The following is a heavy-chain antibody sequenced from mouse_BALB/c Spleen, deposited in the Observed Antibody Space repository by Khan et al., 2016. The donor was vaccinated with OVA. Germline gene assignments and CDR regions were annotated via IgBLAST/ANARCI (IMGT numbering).Heavy chain of an antibody. CDR3: ARSKGNYWFAY. J-gene: IGHJ3*01. Sequence: QIQLVQSGPELKKPGETVKISCKASGYTLTNYGMNWVKQAPGKGLKWMGWINTYTGEPTFADDFKGWFAFSLETSASTAYLQINNLKNEDTATYVCARSKGNYWFAYWGQGTLVTVSA. D-gene: IGHD2-1*01. CDR1: GYTLTNYG. CDR2: INTYTGEP. V-gene: IGHV9-3-1*01.